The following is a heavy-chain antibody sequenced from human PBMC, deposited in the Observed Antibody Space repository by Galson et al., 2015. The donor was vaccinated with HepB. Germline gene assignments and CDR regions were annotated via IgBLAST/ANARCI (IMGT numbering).Heavy chain of an antibody. CDR2: VSEDGSHT. J-gene: IGHJ4*02. V-gene: IGHV3-30*03. D-gene: IGHD2-21*01. CDR1: GGTFSTQR. CDR3: ARDLRSHCAGTCYPGEFDY. Sequence: FLRHSCAASGGTFSTQRIHWAGQAPGEGLGCVGVVSEDGSHTFYGDSVKGRFTTSRYNSKTTVYLQMNGLKVNDTGVYYCARDLRSHCAGTCYPGEFDYWGQGTLVTVSS.